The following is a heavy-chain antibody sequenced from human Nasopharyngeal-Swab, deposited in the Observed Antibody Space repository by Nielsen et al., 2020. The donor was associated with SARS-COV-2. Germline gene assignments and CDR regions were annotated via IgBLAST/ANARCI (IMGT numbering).Heavy chain of an antibody. Sequence: GGSLRLSCAASGFTFDDYAMHWVRQAPGKGLEWVSGISWNSGSIGYADSVKGRFTISRDNAKNSLYLQMNSLRAEDTAVYYCARGPSLLRLTDYWGQGTLVTVSS. CDR2: ISWNSGSI. J-gene: IGHJ4*02. V-gene: IGHV3-9*01. CDR1: GFTFDDYA. CDR3: ARGPSLLRLTDY. D-gene: IGHD5-12*01.